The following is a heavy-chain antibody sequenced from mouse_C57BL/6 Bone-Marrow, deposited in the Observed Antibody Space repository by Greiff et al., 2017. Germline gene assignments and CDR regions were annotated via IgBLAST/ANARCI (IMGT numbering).Heavy chain of an antibody. D-gene: IGHD6-1*01. CDR2: IYPGSGST. Sequence: QVQLQQPGAELVKPGASVKMSCKASGYTFTSYWITWVKQRPGQGLEWIGDIYPGSGSTNYNEKFKSKATLTVDTSSSTAYMQLSSLTSEDSAVYYCARYVAGRYYAMDDWGQGTSVTVSS. V-gene: IGHV1-55*01. CDR1: GYTFTSYW. J-gene: IGHJ4*01. CDR3: ARYVAGRYYAMDD.